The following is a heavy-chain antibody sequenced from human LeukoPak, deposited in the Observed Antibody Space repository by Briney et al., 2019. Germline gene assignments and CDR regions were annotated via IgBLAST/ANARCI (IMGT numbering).Heavy chain of an antibody. J-gene: IGHJ3*02. CDR1: GYTFTSYG. CDR3: ARRPGDNDAFDI. CDR2: ISAYNGNT. V-gene: IGHV1-18*01. Sequence: ASVKVSCKASGYTFTSYGISWVRQAPGQGLEWMGWISAYNGNTNYAQKFQGRVTITADKSTSTAYMELSSLRSEDTAVYYCARRPGDNDAFDIWGQGTMVTVSS. D-gene: IGHD3-10*01.